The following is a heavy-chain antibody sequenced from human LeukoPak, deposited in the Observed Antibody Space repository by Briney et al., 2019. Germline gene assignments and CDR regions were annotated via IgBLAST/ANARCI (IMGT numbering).Heavy chain of an antibody. D-gene: IGHD2-2*01. CDR1: GGSISSGGYY. CDR2: IYYSGST. J-gene: IGHJ3*02. Sequence: SETLSLTCTVSGGSISSGGYYWSWIRQHPGKGLEWIGYIYYSGSTYYNPSLKSRVTISVDTSKDQFSLKLSSVTAADTAVYYCARVVPAAMDAFDIWGQGTMVTVSS. V-gene: IGHV4-31*03. CDR3: ARVVPAAMDAFDI.